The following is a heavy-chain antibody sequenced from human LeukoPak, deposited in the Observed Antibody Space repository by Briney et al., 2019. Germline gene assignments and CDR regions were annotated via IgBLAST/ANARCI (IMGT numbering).Heavy chain of an antibody. J-gene: IGHJ4*02. CDR1: GGTFSSYA. Sequence: RWASVKVSCKASGGTFSSYAISWVRQAPGQGLEWMGGIIPIFGTANYAQKFQGRVTITTGESTSTAYMELSSLRSEDTAVYYCARVSIAAAGTLDYWGQGTLVTVSS. CDR3: ARVSIAAAGTLDY. V-gene: IGHV1-69*05. D-gene: IGHD6-13*01. CDR2: IIPIFGTA.